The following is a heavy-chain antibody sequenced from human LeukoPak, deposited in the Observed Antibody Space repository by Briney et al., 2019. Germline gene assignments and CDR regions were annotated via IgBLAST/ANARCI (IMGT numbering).Heavy chain of an antibody. D-gene: IGHD3-3*01. Sequence: SQTLSLTCAISGDSVSSNSAAWNWIRQSPSRGLEWLGRTYYRSKWYKDYAVSVKSRITINPDTSKNQFSLQLNSVTPEDTAVYYCARDRALRITIFGVVNNWFDPWGQGTLVTVSS. CDR2: TYYRSKWYK. V-gene: IGHV6-1*01. CDR3: ARDRALRITIFGVVNNWFDP. CDR1: GDSVSSNSAA. J-gene: IGHJ5*02.